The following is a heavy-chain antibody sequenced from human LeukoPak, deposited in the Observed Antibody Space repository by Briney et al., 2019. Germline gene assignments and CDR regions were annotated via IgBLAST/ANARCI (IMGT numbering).Heavy chain of an antibody. CDR2: IYTSGST. D-gene: IGHD2-2*01. J-gene: IGHJ5*02. CDR3: ARIVVPAALNWSDP. CDR1: GYSISSGYY. V-gene: IGHV4-38-2*01. Sequence: KASETLSLTCAVSGYSISSGYYWGWIRQPPGKGLEWIGRIYTSGSTNYNPSPKSRVTISVDTSKNQFSLKLSSVTAADTAVYYCARIVVPAALNWSDPWGQGTLVTVSS.